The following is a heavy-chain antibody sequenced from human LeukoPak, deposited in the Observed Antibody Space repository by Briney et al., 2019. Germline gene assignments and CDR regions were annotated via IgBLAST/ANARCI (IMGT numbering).Heavy chain of an antibody. V-gene: IGHV4-59*08. Sequence: SETLSLTCTVSGGSISPYYWSWLRQPPGKGLEWIGSISYSGSTNYNPSLKTLRSRVTLSVDTSKNQFSLTLTSVTAADTAVYYCARLQGRGDNYLDFWGQGALVTVSS. D-gene: IGHD7-27*01. CDR1: GGSISPYY. CDR3: ARLQGRGDNYLDF. J-gene: IGHJ4*02. CDR2: ISYSGST.